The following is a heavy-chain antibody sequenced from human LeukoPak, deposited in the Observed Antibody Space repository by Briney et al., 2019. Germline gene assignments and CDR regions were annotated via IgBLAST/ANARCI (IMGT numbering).Heavy chain of an antibody. CDR3: ARGMYYSASGGFDY. V-gene: IGHV3-48*02. D-gene: IGHD3-10*01. J-gene: IGHJ4*02. CDR1: GFTFYDSS. CDR2: ISSNRSTI. Sequence: GASLRLSCAASGFTFYDSSLNWVRQAPGKGLDWLSYISSNRSTIYYADSVKGRFTISRDNAKNSLYLQVNSLRDEDTAVYYCARGMYYSASGGFDYWGQGTLVT.